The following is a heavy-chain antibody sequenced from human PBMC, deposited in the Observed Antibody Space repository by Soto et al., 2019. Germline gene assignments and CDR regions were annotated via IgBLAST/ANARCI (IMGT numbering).Heavy chain of an antibody. Sequence: QVQLVQSGAEVKKPWASVKVSCKASGYTFSSYCISWVRQAPGQGLEWMRWISAYNGNTNYAQNLQGRVNMTTDTATSTAYMELRSLRSDDTAVYYCARDRPPVDYWGQGTLVTVSS. V-gene: IGHV1-18*01. J-gene: IGHJ4*02. CDR2: ISAYNGNT. CDR1: GYTFSSYC. CDR3: ARDRPPVDY.